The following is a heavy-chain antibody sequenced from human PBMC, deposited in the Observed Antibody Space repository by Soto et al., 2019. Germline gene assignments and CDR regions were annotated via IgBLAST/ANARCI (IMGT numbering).Heavy chain of an antibody. Sequence: GGSLRLSCAASGFTFSSYAMSWVRQAPGEGLERVSAISGSGGSTYYADSVKGRFTISRDNSKNTLYLQVNSLRAEDTAVYYCTSQYPYCGGDCYFLDAFDIWGQGTMVTVSS. CDR2: ISGSGGST. V-gene: IGHV3-23*01. D-gene: IGHD2-21*02. CDR1: GFTFSSYA. CDR3: TSQYPYCGGDCYFLDAFDI. J-gene: IGHJ3*02.